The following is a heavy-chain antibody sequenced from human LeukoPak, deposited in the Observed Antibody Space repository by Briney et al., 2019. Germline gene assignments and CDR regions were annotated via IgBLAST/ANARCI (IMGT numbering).Heavy chain of an antibody. V-gene: IGHV4-39*07. J-gene: IGHJ5*02. CDR3: ARDASYGGNTEYNWFDP. Sequence: PSETLSLTCTVSGGSISSSSYYWGWIRQPPGKGLEWIGSIYYSGGTYYNPSLKSRVTISVDTSKNQFSLKLSSVTAADTAVYYCARDASYGGNTEYNWFDPWGQGTLVTVSS. CDR2: IYYSGGT. D-gene: IGHD4-23*01. CDR1: GGSISSSSYY.